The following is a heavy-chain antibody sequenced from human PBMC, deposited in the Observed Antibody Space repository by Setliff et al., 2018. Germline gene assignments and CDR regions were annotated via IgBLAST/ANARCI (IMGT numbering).Heavy chain of an antibody. V-gene: IGHV4-39*01. J-gene: IGHJ6*03. D-gene: IGHD3-9*01. Sequence: SETLSLTCTISGDSISDISYYWGFIRQSPGKGPEWIGSIYDSGTAYYNPSLESRVTMFVDTSKNQFSLRLNSVTAADTAVYYCARPPKIVTGYYGSNYYYYMDVWGKGTTVTVSS. CDR2: IYDSGTA. CDR1: GDSISDISYY. CDR3: ARPPKIVTGYYGSNYYYYMDV.